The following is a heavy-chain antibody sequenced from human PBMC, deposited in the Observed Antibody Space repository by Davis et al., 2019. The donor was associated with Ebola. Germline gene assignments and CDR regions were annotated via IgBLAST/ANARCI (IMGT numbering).Heavy chain of an antibody. CDR3: AIDADFGEYGWFDP. CDR1: GLTFSTYA. V-gene: IGHV3-30*01. Sequence: GESLKISCAASGLTFSTYAMSWVRQAPGKGLEWVAIISSDGTNRFYADSVKGRFTVSRDNSRNTLYLQMNSLRLDDTASYYCAIDADFGEYGWFDPWGQGTLVIVSS. CDR2: ISSDGTNR. J-gene: IGHJ5*02. D-gene: IGHD4-17*01.